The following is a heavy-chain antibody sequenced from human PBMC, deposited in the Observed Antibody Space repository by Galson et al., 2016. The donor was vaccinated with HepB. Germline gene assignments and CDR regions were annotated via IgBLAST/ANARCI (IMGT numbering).Heavy chain of an antibody. CDR1: GASINGYC. Sequence: SETLSLTCTVSGASINGYCWAWIRQPPGKGLEWVGYMCYSGSTNYSPSLKSRVTISVDTSKNQSSLKLSSVTAADTAVYYCARGDGYNLFWGQGTLVTVSS. CDR3: ARGDGYNLF. CDR2: MCYSGST. V-gene: IGHV4-59*01. J-gene: IGHJ4*02. D-gene: IGHD5-24*01.